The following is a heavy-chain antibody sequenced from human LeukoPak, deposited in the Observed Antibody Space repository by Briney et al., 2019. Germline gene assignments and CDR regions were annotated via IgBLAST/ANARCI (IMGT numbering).Heavy chain of an antibody. V-gene: IGHV3-48*01. CDR2: IDARSGIT. D-gene: IGHD3-3*01. J-gene: IGHJ3*02. CDR3: ARTYDFGRGPPGDAFDN. Sequence: GGSLRLSCADSGFTFSTHSMNWVRQAPGKGPEWVSYIDARSGITYYADSVQGRFTISRDDARESVFLQMDGLRVDDTAVYYCARTYDFGRGPPGDAFDNWGPGTWVIVSA. CDR1: GFTFSTHS.